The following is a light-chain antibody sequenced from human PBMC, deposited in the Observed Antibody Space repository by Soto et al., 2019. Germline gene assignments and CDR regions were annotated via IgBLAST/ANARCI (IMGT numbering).Light chain of an antibody. V-gene: IGKV4-1*01. CDR1: QSVLYSSNNKNY. CDR3: QQSYSTPRT. J-gene: IGKJ1*01. Sequence: RSTINCKSSQSVLYSSNNKNYLTWYQHKPGQPPKLLIFWASTREFGVPDRFSGSGSGTDFTLTISSLQAEDVAVYYCQQSYSTPRTFGQGTKVDIK. CDR2: WAS.